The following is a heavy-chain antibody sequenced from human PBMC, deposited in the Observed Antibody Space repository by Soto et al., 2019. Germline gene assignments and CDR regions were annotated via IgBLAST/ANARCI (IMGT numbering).Heavy chain of an antibody. CDR1: GYTFTVYH. D-gene: IGHD3-3*01. V-gene: IGHV1-2*04. J-gene: IGHJ4*02. CDR2: INPNSGGT. Sequence: ASVKVSCKASGYTFTVYHMHWVRQAPGQGLEWMGWINPNSGGTNYAQKFQGWVTMTRDTSISTAYMELSRLRSDDTAVYYCARSGLRFLEWLLLYWGQGTLVTVSS. CDR3: ARSGLRFLEWLLLY.